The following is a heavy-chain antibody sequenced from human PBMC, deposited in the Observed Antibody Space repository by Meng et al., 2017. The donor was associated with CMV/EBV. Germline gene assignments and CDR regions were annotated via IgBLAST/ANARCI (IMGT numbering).Heavy chain of an antibody. CDR1: GFSFSPTW. J-gene: IGHJ4*02. V-gene: IGHV3-15*01. D-gene: IGHD3-22*01. CDR2: IKSKYAGGTS. Sequence: QLVEFGGDSVKPGGSLRLSCAASGFSFSPTWMSWIRQAPGKGLEWVGRIKSKYAGGTSEYAAPVTGRFSISRDDSINTLYLQMNSLKTEDTAVYYCTATHHSDSSGKYWGQGTLVTVSS. CDR3: TATHHSDSSGKY.